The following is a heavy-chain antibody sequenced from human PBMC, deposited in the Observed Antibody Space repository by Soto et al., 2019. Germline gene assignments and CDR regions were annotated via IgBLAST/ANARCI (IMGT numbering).Heavy chain of an antibody. Sequence: ASVKVSCKVSGYTLTELSMHWVRQAPGKGLEWMGGFDLEDGETIYAQKFQGRVTMTEDTSTDTAYMELSSLRSEDTAVYYCVSFFRGSSWCEFRDYFAYWGQGTLVPVSS. CDR3: VSFFRGSSWCEFRDYFAY. D-gene: IGHD6-13*01. J-gene: IGHJ4*02. CDR1: GYTLTELS. CDR2: FDLEDGET. V-gene: IGHV1-24*01.